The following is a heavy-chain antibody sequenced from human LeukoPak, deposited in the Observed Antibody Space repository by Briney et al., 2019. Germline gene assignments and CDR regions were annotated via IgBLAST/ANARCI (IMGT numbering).Heavy chain of an antibody. V-gene: IGHV3-23*01. D-gene: IGHD1-26*01. J-gene: IGHJ5*02. CDR1: GFTFSTYA. CDR2: ISGSGDYT. Sequence: PGGSLRLPCAASGFTFSTYAMSWVRQAPGKGLGWVSGISGSGDYTYYADSVKGRFTISRDNSKNTLYLQMNSLRAEDTAVYYCAKPSGILLITNPQSWGQGTLVTVSS. CDR3: AKPSGILLITNPQS.